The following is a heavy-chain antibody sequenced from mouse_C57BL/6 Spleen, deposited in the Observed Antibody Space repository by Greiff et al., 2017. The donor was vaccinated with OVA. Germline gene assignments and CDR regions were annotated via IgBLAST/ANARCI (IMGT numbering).Heavy chain of an antibody. CDR2: IDPEDGVT. D-gene: IGHD1-1*01. J-gene: IGHJ3*01. Sequence: EVKLQESGAELVKPGASVKLSCTASGFNITDYYMHWVKQRTEQGLEWIGRIDPEDGVTKYAPKFQGKATITPDTSSNTAYLQLSCLTTEDTAVYDCARAGGSSYGALAYWGQGTLVTVSA. V-gene: IGHV14-2*01. CDR3: ARAGGSSYGALAY. CDR1: GFNITDYY.